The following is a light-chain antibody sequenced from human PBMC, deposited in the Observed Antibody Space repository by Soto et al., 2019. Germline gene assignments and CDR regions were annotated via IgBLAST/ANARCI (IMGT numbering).Light chain of an antibody. V-gene: IGKV3-20*01. Sequence: EMVLTQSPGTLSLSPGERATLSCRASQSVSSSYLAWYQQKPGQAPRLLIYGASSRATGIPDRFSGSGSGTDFTVTISRLGPEDCAVYYCQQYGSSPPYTFGQGTKLEIK. CDR2: GAS. J-gene: IGKJ2*01. CDR1: QSVSSSY. CDR3: QQYGSSPPYT.